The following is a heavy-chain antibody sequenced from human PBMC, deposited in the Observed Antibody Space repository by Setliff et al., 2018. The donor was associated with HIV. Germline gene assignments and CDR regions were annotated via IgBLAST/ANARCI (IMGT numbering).Heavy chain of an antibody. CDR3: ARGELGYCSITSCYAGWFDP. CDR1: GYTLTGYY. V-gene: IGHV1-2*02. J-gene: IGHJ5*02. D-gene: IGHD2-2*01. CDR2: INPNTGVT. Sequence: ASVKVSCKASGYTLTGYYMHWVRQAPGQGLEWMGWINPNTGVTTYALKFQGRVTITRDTSISTAYMELSRLRSDDTAVYYCARGELGYCSITSCYAGWFDPWGLGTLVTVSS.